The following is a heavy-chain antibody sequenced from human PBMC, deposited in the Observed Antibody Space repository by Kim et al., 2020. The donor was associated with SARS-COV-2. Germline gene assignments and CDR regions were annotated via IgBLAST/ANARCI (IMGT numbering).Heavy chain of an antibody. CDR3: ARRDYYDSSGYGGYYYYYMDV. CDR1: GYSFTSYW. V-gene: IGHV5-51*01. D-gene: IGHD3-22*01. CDR2: IYPGDSDT. J-gene: IGHJ6*03. Sequence: GESLKISCKGSGYSFTSYWIGWVRQMPGKGLEWMGIIYPGDSDTRYSPSFQGQVTISADKSISTAYLQWSSLKASDTAMYYCARRDYYDSSGYGGYYYYYMDVWGKGTTVTVSS.